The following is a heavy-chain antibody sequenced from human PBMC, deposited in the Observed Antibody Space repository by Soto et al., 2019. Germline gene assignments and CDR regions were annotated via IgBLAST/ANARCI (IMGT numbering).Heavy chain of an antibody. J-gene: IGHJ4*02. CDR1: GFTFSNAW. D-gene: IGHD3-22*01. CDR2: IKSKTDGGTT. V-gene: IGHV3-15*07. CDR3: TTDYYYDSSGPKTFDY. Sequence: PWGALRLSCAASGFTFSNAWMNWVRQAPEKGLEWVGRIKSKTDGGTTDYAAPVKGRFTISRDDSKNTLYLQMNSLKTEDTAVYYCTTDYYYDSSGPKTFDYWGQGILVTVSS.